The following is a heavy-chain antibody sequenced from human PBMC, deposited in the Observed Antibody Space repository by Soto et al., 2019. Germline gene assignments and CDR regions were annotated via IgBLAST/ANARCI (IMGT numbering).Heavy chain of an antibody. D-gene: IGHD3-16*01. V-gene: IGHV4-39*01. CDR2: IYYSGST. CDR3: ASLPDWGWGSS. CDR1: GGSISSSSYY. J-gene: IGHJ4*02. Sequence: QLQLQESGPGLVKPSETLSLTCTVSGGSISSSSYYWGWIRQPPGKGLEWTGGIYYSGSTSYNPSLYSRVTISGDTSTSQFSLKLTSVTAADTAVYVCASLPDWGWGSSWGQGTLVTVSS.